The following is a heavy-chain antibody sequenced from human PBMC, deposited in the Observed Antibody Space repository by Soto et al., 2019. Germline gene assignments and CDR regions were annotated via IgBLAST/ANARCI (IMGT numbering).Heavy chain of an antibody. Sequence: ASVKVSCKASGYTFTSYAMHWVRQAPGQRLEWMGWINAGNGNTKYSQKFQGRVTITRDTSASTAYMELSSLRSEDTAVYYCARDRGSSWLGDDAFDIWGQGTMVTVSS. D-gene: IGHD6-13*01. V-gene: IGHV1-3*01. CDR2: INAGNGNT. J-gene: IGHJ3*02. CDR3: ARDRGSSWLGDDAFDI. CDR1: GYTFTSYA.